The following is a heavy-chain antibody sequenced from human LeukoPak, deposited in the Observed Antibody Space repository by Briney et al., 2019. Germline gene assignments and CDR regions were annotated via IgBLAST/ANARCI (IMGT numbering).Heavy chain of an antibody. V-gene: IGHV4-39*01. D-gene: IGHD6-13*01. CDR1: GGSISSTSYY. CDR3: ARHADGHQLVRWFDP. Sequence: SETLSLTCTVSGGSISSTSYYWGWIRQPPGKGLEWIGSIYYSGSTYYSPSLRSRVTISVDTSKNQFSLKLSSVTAADTAVYYCARHADGHQLVRWFDPWGQGTLVTVSS. CDR2: IYYSGST. J-gene: IGHJ5*02.